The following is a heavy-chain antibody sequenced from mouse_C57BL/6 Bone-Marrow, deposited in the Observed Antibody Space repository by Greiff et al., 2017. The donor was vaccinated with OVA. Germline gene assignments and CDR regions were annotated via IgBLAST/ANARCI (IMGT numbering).Heavy chain of an antibody. CDR3: ARMTTYYIDY. V-gene: IGHV1-78*01. CDR1: GYTFTDHT. J-gene: IGHJ2*01. Sequence: QVQLQQSDAELVKPGASVKLSCTVSGYTFTDHTIHWMKQRPEQGLEWIGYIYPRDGSTKYHEKFKGKATLTSDKSSSTAYMQLNSLTSEDSAGYFCARMTTYYIDYWGQGTTLTVSS. D-gene: IGHD5-5*01. CDR2: IYPRDGST.